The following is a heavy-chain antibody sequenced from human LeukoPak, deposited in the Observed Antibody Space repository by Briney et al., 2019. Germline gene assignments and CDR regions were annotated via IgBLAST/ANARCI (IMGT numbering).Heavy chain of an antibody. CDR3: ARILGGNHGPSFDY. Sequence: PSQTLSLTCTVSGASISSYYWSWIRQPPGKGLEWIGYIYHSESTNYNPSLKSRVTISGDTSKNQFSLKLSSVTAADTAVYYCARILGGNHGPSFDYWGQGTLVTVSS. D-gene: IGHD3-10*01. CDR1: GASISSYY. V-gene: IGHV4-59*01. J-gene: IGHJ4*02. CDR2: IYHSEST.